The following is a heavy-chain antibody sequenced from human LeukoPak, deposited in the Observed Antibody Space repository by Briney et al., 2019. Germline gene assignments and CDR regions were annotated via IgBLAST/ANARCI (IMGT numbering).Heavy chain of an antibody. D-gene: IGHD1-26*01. CDR1: GYSISSGYY. Sequence: SETLSLTCAVSGYSISSGYYWSWIRQPPGKGLEWIGYVHYTGSTKYNPSLKSRVTISVDTSKNQFSLKLSSVTAADTAVYFCAREFTGSSFDYWGQGTPVTVSS. J-gene: IGHJ4*02. CDR2: VHYTGST. CDR3: AREFTGSSFDY. V-gene: IGHV4-61*01.